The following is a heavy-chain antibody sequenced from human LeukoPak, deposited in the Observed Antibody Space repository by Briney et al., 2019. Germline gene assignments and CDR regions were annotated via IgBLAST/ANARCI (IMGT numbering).Heavy chain of an antibody. CDR2: INAGSGDT. CDR1: GYTFTSHA. D-gene: IGHD6-13*01. Sequence: ALVKVSCKASGYTFTSHAIHWVRQAPGQRPEWMGWINAGSGDTKCSQNLEGRVTITRDTSASTAYMELSSLKSEDTAVYYCARTARIAATVGDYFDYWGQGTLVTVSS. CDR3: ARTARIAATVGDYFDY. V-gene: IGHV1-3*01. J-gene: IGHJ4*02.